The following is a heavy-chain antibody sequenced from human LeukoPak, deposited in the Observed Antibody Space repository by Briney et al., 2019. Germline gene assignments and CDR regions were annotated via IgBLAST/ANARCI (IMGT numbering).Heavy chain of an antibody. V-gene: IGHV3-11*05. J-gene: IGHJ4*02. CDR3: ARELYFDWSQRGFDY. Sequence: GGSQRLSCAASGFTFSDYYMSWIRQAPGKGLEWVSYISSSSSYTNYADSVKGRFTISRDNAKNSLYLQMNSLRAEDTAVYYCARELYFDWSQRGFDYWGQGTLVTVSS. D-gene: IGHD3-9*01. CDR2: ISSSSSYT. CDR1: GFTFSDYY.